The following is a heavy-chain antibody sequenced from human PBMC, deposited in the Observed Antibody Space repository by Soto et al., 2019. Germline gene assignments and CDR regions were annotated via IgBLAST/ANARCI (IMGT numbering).Heavy chain of an antibody. V-gene: IGHV1-46*01. Sequence: HLAQSGPEVKRPGASVKISCKASGFNFTDWFMHWVRQAPGQGPEWMGIINTSGGNSIYSQKFQDRVTMTRDTSTSTLYVELSSLTSADTAVYYCAKEGAIPGEVDAWGQGTLVTVSS. CDR2: INTSGGNS. J-gene: IGHJ1*01. CDR3: AKEGAIPGEVDA. CDR1: GFNFTDWF. D-gene: IGHD2-21*01.